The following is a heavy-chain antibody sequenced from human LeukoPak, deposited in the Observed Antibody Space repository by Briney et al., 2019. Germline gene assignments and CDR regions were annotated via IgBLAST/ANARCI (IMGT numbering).Heavy chain of an antibody. J-gene: IGHJ4*02. CDR3: AKGRGTTVTSAANY. V-gene: IGHV3-23*01. D-gene: IGHD4-17*01. Sequence: PGGSLRLSCAASGFTFSSYAMSWVRQAPGKGLEWVSSISGSNDNTYYADSVKDRFTISRDNSKITLSLQMNSLRAEDTAVYYCAKGRGTTVTSAANYWGQGTLVTVSS. CDR2: ISGSNDNT. CDR1: GFTFSSYA.